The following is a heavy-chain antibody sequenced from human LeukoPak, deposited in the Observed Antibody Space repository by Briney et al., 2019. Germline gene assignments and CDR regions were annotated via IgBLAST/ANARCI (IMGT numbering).Heavy chain of an antibody. J-gene: IGHJ5*02. D-gene: IGHD3-10*01. CDR1: GGSISSYY. CDR3: ARDGAHGSGSYSKRMFDP. CDR2: IYISGST. V-gene: IGHV4-4*07. Sequence: SETLSLTCTVSGGSISSYYWSWIRQPAGKGLEWIGRIYISGSTNYNPSLKSRVTMSVDTSKNQFSLKLSSVTAADTAVYYCARDGAHGSGSYSKRMFDPWGQGTLVTVSS.